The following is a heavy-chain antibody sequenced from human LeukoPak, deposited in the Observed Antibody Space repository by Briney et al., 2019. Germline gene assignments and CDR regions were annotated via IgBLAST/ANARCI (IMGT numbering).Heavy chain of an antibody. V-gene: IGHV3-30*02. CDR2: IRYDGSNK. CDR1: GFTFSSYG. Sequence: GGSLRLSCAASGFTFSSYGMHWVRQAPGKGLEWVAFIRYDGSNKYYADSVKGRFTISRDNSKNTLYLQMNSLRAEDTAVYYCAKDMRLYGDAYYFDYWGQGTLVTVSS. J-gene: IGHJ4*02. D-gene: IGHD4-17*01. CDR3: AKDMRLYGDAYYFDY.